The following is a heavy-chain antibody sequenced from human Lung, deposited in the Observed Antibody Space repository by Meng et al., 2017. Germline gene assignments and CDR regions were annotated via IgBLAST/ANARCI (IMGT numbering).Heavy chain of an antibody. J-gene: IGHJ2*01. Sequence: QVNLVQAGAAGKKPGAPMKVSCKASGYIFTNYDISWVRQAPGQGLEWMGWISVKNGEAKYPQNFQGRVTMTTDTTTSTAYMELRSLTSDDTAVYYCARYVPNGSFWYFDFWGRGTLVTVSS. CDR3: ARYVPNGSFWYFDF. D-gene: IGHD6-13*01. CDR1: GYIFTNYD. CDR2: ISVKNGEA. V-gene: IGHV1-18*01.